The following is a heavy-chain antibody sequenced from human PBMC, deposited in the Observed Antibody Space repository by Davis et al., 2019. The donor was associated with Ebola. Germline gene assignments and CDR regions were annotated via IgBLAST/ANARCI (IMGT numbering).Heavy chain of an antibody. Sequence: GESLKISCKGSGYSFTSYWIGWVRQMPGKGLEWMGIIYPGDSDTRYNPSFQGQVTISADKSISTAYLQWSSLKASDTAMYYCARGGSLGSSWYGFSSGWYYYYMDVWGKGTTVTVSS. V-gene: IGHV5-51*01. CDR3: ARGGSLGSSWYGFSSGWYYYYMDV. CDR1: GYSFTSYW. J-gene: IGHJ6*03. CDR2: IYPGDSDT. D-gene: IGHD6-13*01.